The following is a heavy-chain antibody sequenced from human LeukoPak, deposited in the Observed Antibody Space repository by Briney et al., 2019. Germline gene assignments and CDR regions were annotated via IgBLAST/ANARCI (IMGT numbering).Heavy chain of an antibody. CDR2: ISSSGSTI. Sequence: GGSLRLSCAASGFSFSSYEMNWVRQAPGKGLEWVSYISSSGSTIYYADSVKGRFTISRDNAKNSLYLQMNSLRAEDTAVYYCARAGYYDSSHKDWGQGTLVTVSS. J-gene: IGHJ4*02. V-gene: IGHV3-48*03. CDR1: GFSFSSYE. D-gene: IGHD3-22*01. CDR3: ARAGYYDSSHKD.